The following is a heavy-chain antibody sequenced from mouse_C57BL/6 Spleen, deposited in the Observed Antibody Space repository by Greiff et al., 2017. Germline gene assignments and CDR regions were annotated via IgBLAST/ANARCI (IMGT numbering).Heavy chain of an antibody. V-gene: IGHV1-39*01. D-gene: IGHD2-2*01. Sequence: VQLKESGPELVKPGASVKISCKASGYSFTDYNMNWVKQSNGKSLEWIGVINPNYGTTSYNQKFKGKATLTVDQSSSTAYMQLNSLTSEDSAVYYCARKGDIWGYDGYFDYWGQGTTLTVSS. CDR2: INPNYGTT. CDR3: ARKGDIWGYDGYFDY. CDR1: GYSFTDYN. J-gene: IGHJ2*01.